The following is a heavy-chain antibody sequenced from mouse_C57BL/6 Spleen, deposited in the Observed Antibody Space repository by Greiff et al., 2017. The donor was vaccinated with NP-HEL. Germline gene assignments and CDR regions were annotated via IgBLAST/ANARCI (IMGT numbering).Heavy chain of an antibody. J-gene: IGHJ4*01. CDR2: VWTGGGT. CDR3: ARDSGDYAMDY. CDR1: GFSLTSYA. D-gene: IGHD3-1*01. Sequence: VQLVEPGPGLVAPSPSLSITCTVSGFSLTSYAISWVRQPPGKGLEWLGVVWTGGGTNYNSALNSRLSISKNNSKRQVFLKMNIRQTEDAARYDYARDSGDYAMDYWGQGTSVTVSS. V-gene: IGHV2-9-1*01.